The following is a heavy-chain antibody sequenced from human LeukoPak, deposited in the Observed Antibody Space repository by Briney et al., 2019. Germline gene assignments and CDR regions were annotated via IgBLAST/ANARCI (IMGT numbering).Heavy chain of an antibody. J-gene: IGHJ4*02. CDR3: ARAATGLKGNGFDY. Sequence: GGSLRLSCAASGFTFSSYSMNWVRQAPGKGLEWASSISSSSSYIDYADSLKGRFTIFRDNAKNSLYLQMNSLRAEDTAVYYCARAATGLKGNGFDYWGQGTLVTVSS. CDR1: GFTFSSYS. CDR2: ISSSSSYI. D-gene: IGHD1-1*01. V-gene: IGHV3-21*01.